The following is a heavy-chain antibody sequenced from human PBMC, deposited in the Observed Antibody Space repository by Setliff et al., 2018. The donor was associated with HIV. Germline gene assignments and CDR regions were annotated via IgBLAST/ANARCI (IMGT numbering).Heavy chain of an antibody. D-gene: IGHD3-16*01. V-gene: IGHV3-74*03. Sequence: QTGGSLRLSCAASGFTFSNSWMHWVRQAPGKGLVWVSRINTDGSSATYADSVKGRFTNSRDNAKNTLYLQMDSLRAEDTAVYYCARGGANPSWFDSWGQGTLVTVSS. CDR2: INTDGSSA. J-gene: IGHJ5*01. CDR3: ARGGANPSWFDS. CDR1: GFTFSNSW.